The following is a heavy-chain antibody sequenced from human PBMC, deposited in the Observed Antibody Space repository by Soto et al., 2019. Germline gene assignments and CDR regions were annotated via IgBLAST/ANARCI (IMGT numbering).Heavy chain of an antibody. V-gene: IGHV1-18*01. J-gene: IGHJ6*02. CDR3: ERDLPTMDV. CDR2: IRAYNGNT. CDR1: GYTFTSYG. Sequence: QVQLVQSGAEVKKPGASVKVSCKASGYTFTSYGISWVRQAPGQGLEWMGWIRAYNGNTNYSQKPQGRVTMTTDTSTSKAYMYLRSRRSADNVVDYGERDLPTMDVWGQGTTVTVSS.